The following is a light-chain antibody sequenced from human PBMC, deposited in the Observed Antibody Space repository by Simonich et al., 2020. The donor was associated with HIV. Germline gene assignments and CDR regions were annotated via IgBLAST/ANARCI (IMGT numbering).Light chain of an antibody. Sequence: QSALTQPASVSGSPGQSITISCTGTRTDVGGNNYVSWYQQHPGTATKLMIYDVSKRPSGFPYRFSGSKSGNTASLIISGLQAEDESDYYCCSYTSNSTWVFGGGTKLTVL. CDR3: CSYTSNSTWV. CDR2: DVS. CDR1: RTDVGGNNY. V-gene: IGLV2-14*01. J-gene: IGLJ3*02.